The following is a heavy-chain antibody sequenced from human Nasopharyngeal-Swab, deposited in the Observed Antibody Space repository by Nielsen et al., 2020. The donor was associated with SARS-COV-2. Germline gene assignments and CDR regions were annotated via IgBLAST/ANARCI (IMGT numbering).Heavy chain of an antibody. CDR3: ARLTCRSTSCLGANWFDP. Sequence: WIRQPPGKGLEWIGYLYYGGKIFYNPPLKSRVSISVDTSKNQFSLELNSVTAADTAVYYCARLTCRSTSCLGANWFDPWGQGTLVTVSS. D-gene: IGHD2-2*01. J-gene: IGHJ5*02. V-gene: IGHV4-31*02. CDR2: LYYGGKI.